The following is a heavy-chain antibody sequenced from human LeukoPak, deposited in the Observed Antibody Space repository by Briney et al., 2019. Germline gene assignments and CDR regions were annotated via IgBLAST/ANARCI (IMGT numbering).Heavy chain of an antibody. CDR3: ARFGDGALNWFDP. CDR2: INPNSGGT. CDR1: GYTFTSYY. Sequence: GASVKVSCKASGYTFTSYYMHWVRQAPGQGLEWMGIINPNSGGTNYAQKFQGRVTMTRDTSISTAYMELSRLRSDDTAVYYCARFGDGALNWFDPWGQGTLVTVSS. V-gene: IGHV1-2*02. J-gene: IGHJ5*02. D-gene: IGHD3-10*01.